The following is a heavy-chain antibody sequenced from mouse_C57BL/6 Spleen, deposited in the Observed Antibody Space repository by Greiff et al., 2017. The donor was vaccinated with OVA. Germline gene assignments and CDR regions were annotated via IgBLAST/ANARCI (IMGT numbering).Heavy chain of an antibody. Sequence: EVQLQQSGPELVKPGASVKIPCKASGYTFTDYNMDWVQQSHGKSLEWIGDINPNNGGTIYNQKFKGKATLTVDKSSSTAYMELRSLTSEDTAVYYCARSPIYYDYDGLDYWGQGTTLTVSS. J-gene: IGHJ2*01. D-gene: IGHD2-4*01. CDR1: GYTFTDYN. CDR2: INPNNGGT. V-gene: IGHV1-18*01. CDR3: ARSPIYYDYDGLDY.